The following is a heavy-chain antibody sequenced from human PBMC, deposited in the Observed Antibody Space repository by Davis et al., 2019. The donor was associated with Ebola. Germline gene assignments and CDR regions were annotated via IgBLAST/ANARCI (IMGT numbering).Heavy chain of an antibody. CDR2: TYHTGST. D-gene: IGHD6-19*01. Sequence: MPSETLSLTCAVSGGSTSSSYWWSRVRQPPGKGLAWLGETYHTGSTNYHPSLKSRVTISVDKSKNQFSLKLSSVTAADTAVYFCARDREWLVQGYFDYWGQGTLVTVSS. V-gene: IGHV4-4*02. CDR3: ARDREWLVQGYFDY. CDR1: GGSTSSSYW. J-gene: IGHJ4*02.